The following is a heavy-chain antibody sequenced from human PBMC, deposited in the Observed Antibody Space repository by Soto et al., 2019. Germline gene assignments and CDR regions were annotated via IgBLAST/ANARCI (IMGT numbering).Heavy chain of an antibody. Sequence: PGGSLRLSCAASGFTVSSNYMSWVRQAPGKGLEWVSVIYSGGSTYYADSVKGRFTISRDNSKNTLYLQMNSLRAEDTAVYYCARDSGTPPYYYGMDVWGQGTTVTVSS. CDR3: ARDSGTPPYYYGMDV. CDR1: GFTVSSNY. CDR2: IYSGGST. V-gene: IGHV3-53*01. J-gene: IGHJ6*02. D-gene: IGHD1-1*01.